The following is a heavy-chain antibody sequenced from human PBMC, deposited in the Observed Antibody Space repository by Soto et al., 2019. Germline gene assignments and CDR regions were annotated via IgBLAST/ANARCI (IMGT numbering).Heavy chain of an antibody. Sequence: SETLSLTCVVSGYSITTGYYWGWIRQPPGKGLEWIGSISHSGTTFYSSSLKSRVTISKDASKNQFSLKVNSVIAADTAVYYCARDWIFGVVIGDAFDIWGQGTMVTVSS. D-gene: IGHD3-3*01. CDR1: GYSITTGYY. J-gene: IGHJ3*02. CDR3: ARDWIFGVVIGDAFDI. V-gene: IGHV4-38-2*02. CDR2: ISHSGTT.